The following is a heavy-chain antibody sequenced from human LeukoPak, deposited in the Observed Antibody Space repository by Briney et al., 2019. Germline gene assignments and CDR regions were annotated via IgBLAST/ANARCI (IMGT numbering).Heavy chain of an antibody. D-gene: IGHD3-3*01. J-gene: IGHJ4*02. CDR1: GFSFSDYW. CDR3: AKCYAIFGPPMGN. CDR2: INSDGSSK. Sequence: GGSLRLSCAASGFSFSDYWMYWVRQAPGKGLVWVSRINSDGSSKNYADSVKGRFTISRDNSKNTLYLQMNSLRAEDTAVYYCAKCYAIFGPPMGNWGQGTLVTVSS. V-gene: IGHV3-74*01.